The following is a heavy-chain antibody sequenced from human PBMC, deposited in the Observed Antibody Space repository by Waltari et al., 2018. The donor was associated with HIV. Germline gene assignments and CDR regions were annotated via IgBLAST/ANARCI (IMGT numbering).Heavy chain of an antibody. V-gene: IGHV3-48*01. CDR2: ITSSSSTI. J-gene: IGHJ4*02. D-gene: IGHD6-13*01. CDR1: GFTFSSYS. CDR3: ASAAAED. Sequence: EVQLVESGGGLVQPGGSLSLSFAASGFTFSSYSMNWVRQAPGKGLEWVSSITSSSSTIYYADSVKGRFTISRDNAKDSLYLQMNSLRAEDTAVYYCASAAAEDWGQGTLVTVSS.